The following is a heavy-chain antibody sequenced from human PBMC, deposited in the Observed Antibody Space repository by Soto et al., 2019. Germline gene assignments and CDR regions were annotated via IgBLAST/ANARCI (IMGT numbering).Heavy chain of an antibody. J-gene: IGHJ6*02. CDR2: INSDGSST. Sequence: EVQLVESGGGLVQPGGSLRLSCAASGFTFSSYWMHWVRQAPGKGLVWVSRINSDGSSTSYADSVKGRFTISRDNAKNTLYLHMNSLRAEDTAVYYCARAKVGIVATIVYYGMDVWGQGTTVTVSS. V-gene: IGHV3-74*01. CDR3: ARAKVGIVATIVYYGMDV. CDR1: GFTFSSYW. D-gene: IGHD5-12*01.